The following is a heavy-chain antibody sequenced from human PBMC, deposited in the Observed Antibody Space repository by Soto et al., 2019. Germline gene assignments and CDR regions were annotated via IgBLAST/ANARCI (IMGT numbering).Heavy chain of an antibody. Sequence: GGSLRLSCAASGFTFSSYGMHWVRQAPGKGLEWVAVISYDGSNKYYADSVKGRFTISRDNSKNTLYLQMNSLRAEDTAVYYCAKDLGDEDVWGQGTTVTVSS. CDR1: GFTFSSYG. CDR3: AKDLGDEDV. V-gene: IGHV3-30*18. J-gene: IGHJ6*02. CDR2: ISYDGSNK.